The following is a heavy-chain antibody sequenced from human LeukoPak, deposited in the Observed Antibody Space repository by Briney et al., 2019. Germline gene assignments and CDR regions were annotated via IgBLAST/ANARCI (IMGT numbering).Heavy chain of an antibody. V-gene: IGHV3-23*01. CDR1: GIVFSRTA. CDR2: VSGGGERT. J-gene: IGHJ5*02. CDR3: GKDGGQYSSGPEFDP. Sequence: GGSLRLSCAASGIVFSRTAMNWARQSPGRGLEWLSAVSGGGERTFYADSVKGRFTISRDNSKNMVYLQMNSLRADDTAIYYCGKDGGQYSSGPEFDPRGQGALVTVSS. D-gene: IGHD6-19*01.